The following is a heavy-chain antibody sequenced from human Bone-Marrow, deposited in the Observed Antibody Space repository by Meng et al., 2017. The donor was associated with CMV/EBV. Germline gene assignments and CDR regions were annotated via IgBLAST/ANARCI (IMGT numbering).Heavy chain of an antibody. CDR3: ARGATRFLEWLLSMGDAFDI. CDR1: GHTFTGYY. V-gene: IGHV1-2*02. D-gene: IGHD3-3*01. CDR2: INPNSGGT. J-gene: IGHJ3*02. Sequence: ASVKVSCKASGHTFTGYYMHWVRQAPGQGLEWMGWINPNSGGTNYAQKFQGRVTMTRNTSISTAYMELSSLRSEDTAVYYCARGATRFLEWLLSMGDAFDIWGQGTMVTVSS.